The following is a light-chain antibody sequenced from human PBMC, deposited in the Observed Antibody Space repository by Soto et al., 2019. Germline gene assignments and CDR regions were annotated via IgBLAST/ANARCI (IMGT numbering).Light chain of an antibody. CDR2: AAS. CDR1: QSVSSSY. Sequence: EIVLTQSPGTLSFSPGERATLTCRASQSVSSSYLAWFQQKPGQAPGLLIYAASTRATGIPARFSGSGSGTDFTLTISSLEPEDFAVYYCQQHADWPLTFGGGTKVDIK. J-gene: IGKJ4*01. CDR3: QQHADWPLT. V-gene: IGKV3D-20*02.